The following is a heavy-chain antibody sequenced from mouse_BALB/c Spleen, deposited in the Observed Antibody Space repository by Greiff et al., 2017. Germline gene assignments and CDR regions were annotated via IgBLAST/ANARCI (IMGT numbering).Heavy chain of an antibody. J-gene: IGHJ3*01. D-gene: IGHD2-1*01. V-gene: IGHV1S135*01. CDR2: IDPYNGGT. CDR1: GYSFTGYN. Sequence: EVQLQQSGPELGKPGASVKISCKASGYSFTGYNMYWVKQSHRKSLVWIGYIDPYNGGTSYNQKSKGKATLTVDKSSSTAYMHLNSLTSEDSAIYYCARHGNYGAWFAYWGQGTLVTVSA. CDR3: ARHGNYGAWFAY.